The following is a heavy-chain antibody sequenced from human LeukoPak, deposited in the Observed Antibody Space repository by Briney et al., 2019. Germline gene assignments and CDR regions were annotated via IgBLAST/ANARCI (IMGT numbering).Heavy chain of an antibody. CDR1: GGSISSYY. V-gene: IGHV4-59*01. CDR3: ARGDYDSSGYYIRDSLDAFDI. D-gene: IGHD3-22*01. Sequence: SETLSLICTVSGGSISSYYWSWIRQPPGKGLEWIGYIYYSGSTNYNPSLKSRVTISVDTSKNQFSLKLSSVTAADTAVYYCARGDYDSSGYYIRDSLDAFDIWGQGTMVTVSS. J-gene: IGHJ3*02. CDR2: IYYSGST.